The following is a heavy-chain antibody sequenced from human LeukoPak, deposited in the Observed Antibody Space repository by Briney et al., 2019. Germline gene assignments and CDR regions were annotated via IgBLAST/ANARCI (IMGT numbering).Heavy chain of an antibody. J-gene: IGHJ4*02. CDR2: ISAYNGNT. D-gene: IGHD1-1*01. V-gene: IGHV1-18*01. CDR3: AGAGSTQAPYYFDC. Sequence: ASVKVSCKASGYTFTSYGISWVRQPPGKGLEWMGWISAYNGNTDYAQKLQGRVTMTTDTSTNTAYMELRSLRSDDTAVYYCAGAGSTQAPYYFDCWGKGTLVTVS. CDR1: GYTFTSYG.